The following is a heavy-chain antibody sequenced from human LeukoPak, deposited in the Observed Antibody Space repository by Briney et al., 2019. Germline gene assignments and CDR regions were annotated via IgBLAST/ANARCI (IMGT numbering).Heavy chain of an antibody. CDR3: SRGSGWLSVY. CDR1: GLSISNDW. D-gene: IGHD6-19*01. CDR2: ISGGTT. J-gene: IGHJ4*02. V-gene: IGHV3-71*01. Sequence: GGSLRLSCAASGLSISNDWMSWVRQAPGKGLEWIGFISGGTTEYAASVKGRFTISRDDSTSIAYLQMNSLTTEDTAVYYCSRGSGWLSVYWGQGTLVTVSS.